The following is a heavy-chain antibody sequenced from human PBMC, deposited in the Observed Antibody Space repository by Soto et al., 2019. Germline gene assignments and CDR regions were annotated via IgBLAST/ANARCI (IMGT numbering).Heavy chain of an antibody. Sequence: PSETLSLTCAVYGWSFSGYYWSWIRQPPGKGLEWIGEINHSGSTNYNPSLKSRVTISVDTSKNQFSLKLSSVTAADTAVYYCARSFFGDYAIWFDPWGQGTLVTVSS. CDR1: GWSFSGYY. CDR3: ARSFFGDYAIWFDP. D-gene: IGHD4-17*01. V-gene: IGHV4-34*01. J-gene: IGHJ5*02. CDR2: INHSGST.